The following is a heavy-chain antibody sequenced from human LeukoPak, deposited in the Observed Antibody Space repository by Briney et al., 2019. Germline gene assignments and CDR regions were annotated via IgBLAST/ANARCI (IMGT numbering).Heavy chain of an antibody. CDR1: GGSFSGYY. V-gene: IGHV4-59*08. CDR2: IYYTGST. CDR3: ARLRYCSGGSCYSVFPVPWFDP. Sequence: PSETLSLTCAVYGGSFSGYYWSWIRQPPEKGLEWIGYIYYTGSTDYNPSLKSRVTISVEMSKNQFSLKLSSVTAADTAVYYCARLRYCSGGSCYSVFPVPWFDPWGQGTLVTVSS. J-gene: IGHJ5*02. D-gene: IGHD2-15*01.